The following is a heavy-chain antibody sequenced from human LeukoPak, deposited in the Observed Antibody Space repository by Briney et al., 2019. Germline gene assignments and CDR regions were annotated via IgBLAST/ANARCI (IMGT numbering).Heavy chain of an antibody. CDR2: IYYSGST. CDR1: GGSISSSSYY. D-gene: IGHD2-2*01. V-gene: IGHV4-31*03. J-gene: IGHJ5*02. Sequence: SETLSLTCTVSGGSISSSSYYWGWIRQPPGKGLEWIGYIYYSGSTYYNPSLKSRVTISVDTSKNQFSLKLSSVTAADTAVYYCARTGYCSSTSCYEEYNWFDPWGQGTLVTVSS. CDR3: ARTGYCSSTSCYEEYNWFDP.